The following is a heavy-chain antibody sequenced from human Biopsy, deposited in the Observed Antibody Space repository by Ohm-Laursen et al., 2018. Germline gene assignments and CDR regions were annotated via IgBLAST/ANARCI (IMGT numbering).Heavy chain of an antibody. D-gene: IGHD2-15*01. J-gene: IGHJ1*01. CDR2: INPHSGTT. CDR3: AKGQDLRGGAEYFQH. Sequence: ASVKVSCRASGYTFTGQYLHWVRQVPGQGLEWMGWINPHSGTTKFAQDFQGRVTMTRDTSITTAYMELRKLRSDDTAVYYCAKGQDLRGGAEYFQHWGQGALVTVSS. CDR1: GYTFTGQY. V-gene: IGHV1-2*02.